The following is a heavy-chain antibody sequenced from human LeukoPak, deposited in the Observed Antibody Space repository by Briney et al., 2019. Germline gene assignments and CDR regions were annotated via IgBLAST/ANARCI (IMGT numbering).Heavy chain of an antibody. Sequence: GASVKVSCKASGYTFTDYYMHRGRQAPGQGREWMGWINANSGDTKCAQKFQGRVTMTRDTSISTAYMELSRLRSDDTAMYYCARVISGYSDYWGQGTLVTVSS. D-gene: IGHD3-22*01. V-gene: IGHV1-2*02. J-gene: IGHJ4*02. CDR1: GYTFTDYY. CDR2: INANSGDT. CDR3: ARVISGYSDY.